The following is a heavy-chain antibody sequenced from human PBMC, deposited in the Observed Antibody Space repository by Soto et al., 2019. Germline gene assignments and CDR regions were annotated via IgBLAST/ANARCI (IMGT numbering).Heavy chain of an antibody. CDR1: GFTFDDYA. V-gene: IGHV3-9*01. CDR2: ISWNSGSI. J-gene: IGHJ4*02. D-gene: IGHD3-10*01. CDR3: AKDMEGVIISHFDY. Sequence: TGGSLRLSCAASGFTFDDYAMHWVRQAPGKGLEWVSGISWNSGSIGYADSVKGRFTISRDNAKNSLYLQMNSLRAEDTALYYCAKDMEGVIISHFDYWGQGTLVTVSS.